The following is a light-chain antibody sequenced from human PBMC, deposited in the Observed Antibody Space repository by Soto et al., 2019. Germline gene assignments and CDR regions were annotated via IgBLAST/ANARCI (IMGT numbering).Light chain of an antibody. CDR3: QQYGSAPQT. J-gene: IGKJ1*01. Sequence: EIVLTQSPGTLSLSPGERASLSCRGIQSVSSSYLAWYQQKPGQAPRLLIYGASSRATGIPDRFSGSGSGTDFTLTISRLEPEDFEVYYCQQYGSAPQTFGQGTKVDIK. CDR1: QSVSSSY. CDR2: GAS. V-gene: IGKV3-20*01.